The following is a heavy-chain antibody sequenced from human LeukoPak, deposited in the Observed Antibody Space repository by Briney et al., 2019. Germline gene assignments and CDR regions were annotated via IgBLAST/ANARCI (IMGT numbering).Heavy chain of an antibody. CDR1: GFTVSSKY. CDR2: IYGGGST. D-gene: IGHD2-21*02. CDR3: ASATFCSGDCYAFFDD. Sequence: GGSLRLSCAASGFTVSSKYMSWVRQAPGKGLEWVSSIYGGGSTYYADSVKGRITISRDNSKNTVYLQMNSLRPEDTAEYYCASATFCSGDCYAFFDDWGQGTLVTVSS. J-gene: IGHJ4*02. V-gene: IGHV3-66*02.